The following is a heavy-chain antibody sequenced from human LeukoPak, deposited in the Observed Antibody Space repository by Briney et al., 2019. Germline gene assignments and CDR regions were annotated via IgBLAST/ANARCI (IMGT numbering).Heavy chain of an antibody. CDR3: ARRGLAIATTADY. Sequence: GESLQISCKGSGYSFTSYWIGWVRQLPGKGLEWMGIIYPGDSDTRYSPSFQGQVTISADKSISTAYLQWSSLKASDTAMYYCARRGLAIATTADYWGQGTLVTVSS. J-gene: IGHJ4*02. D-gene: IGHD6-13*01. CDR2: IYPGDSDT. CDR1: GYSFTSYW. V-gene: IGHV5-51*01.